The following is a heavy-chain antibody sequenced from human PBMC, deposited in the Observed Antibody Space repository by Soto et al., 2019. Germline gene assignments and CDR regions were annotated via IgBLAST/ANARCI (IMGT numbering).Heavy chain of an antibody. CDR2: IYWNDDK. CDR1: GFSFSASGVG. D-gene: IGHD5-18*01. J-gene: IGHJ4*02. CDR3: AHRLWGYSYGYDTRSFDY. Sequence: QITLKESGPTLVQPTQTLTLPCTFSGFSFSASGVGVGWIRQPPGKDLAWLALIYWNDDKRYSPSLKSRRTITKDTSKNQVVLTMTNMDPVDTATYYCAHRLWGYSYGYDTRSFDYWGQGTLVTVSS. V-gene: IGHV2-5*01.